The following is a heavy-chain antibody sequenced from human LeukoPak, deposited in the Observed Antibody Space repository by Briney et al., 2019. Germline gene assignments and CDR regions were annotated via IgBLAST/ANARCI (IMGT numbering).Heavy chain of an antibody. D-gene: IGHD3-10*01. Sequence: GGFLRLSCAASGFTFSNYAMNWVRQAPGKGLEWVSTISGCGGSTYYADSVKGRFTISRDNSKNTLYLQMNSVRAEDTAVYYCAKDHYSGSGSYYRAFDIWGQGTMVTVSS. CDR3: AKDHYSGSGSYYRAFDI. CDR2: ISGCGGST. J-gene: IGHJ3*02. V-gene: IGHV3-23*01. CDR1: GFTFSNYA.